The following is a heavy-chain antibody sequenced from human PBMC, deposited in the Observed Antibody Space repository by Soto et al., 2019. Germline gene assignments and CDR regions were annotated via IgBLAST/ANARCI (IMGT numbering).Heavy chain of an antibody. V-gene: IGHV1-18*04. J-gene: IGHJ5*02. D-gene: IGHD2-2*01. Sequence: ASVKVSCKASGYTFTSYGISWVRQAPGQGLEWMGWISAYNGNTNYAQKLQGRVTMTTDTSTSTAYMELRSLRSDDTAVYYCARVGSPHYCSSTSCYGWFDPWGQGTLVTVPQ. CDR1: GYTFTSYG. CDR3: ARVGSPHYCSSTSCYGWFDP. CDR2: ISAYNGNT.